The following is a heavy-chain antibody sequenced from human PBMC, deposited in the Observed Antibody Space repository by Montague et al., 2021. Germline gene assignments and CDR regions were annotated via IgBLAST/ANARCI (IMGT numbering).Heavy chain of an antibody. V-gene: IGHV3-74*01. J-gene: IGHJ6*03. Sequence: SLRLSCAASGSTFRSYWMHWVRQAPGKGLVWVSLIKSDGLIAIYADSVKGRFTISRDNAKDTLHLQMNSLRAEDTATYYCARGGLRNYYYYMDVWGKGTTVTVSS. D-gene: IGHD3-16*01. CDR2: IKSDGLIA. CDR3: ARGGLRNYYYYMDV. CDR1: GSTFRSYW.